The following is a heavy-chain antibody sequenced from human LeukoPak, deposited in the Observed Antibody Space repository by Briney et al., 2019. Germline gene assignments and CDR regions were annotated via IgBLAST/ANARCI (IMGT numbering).Heavy chain of an antibody. V-gene: IGHV4-61*02. CDR3: ARDFDFWSGYGNYYYYMDV. CDR1: GGSISSSSYY. CDR2: IYTSGST. D-gene: IGHD3-3*01. J-gene: IGHJ6*03. Sequence: SETLSLTCTVSGGSISSSSYYWSWIRQPAGKGLEWIGRIYTSGSTSYNPSLKSRVTMSVDTSKNQFSLKLSSVTAADTAVYYCARDFDFWSGYGNYYYYMDVWGKGTTVTVSS.